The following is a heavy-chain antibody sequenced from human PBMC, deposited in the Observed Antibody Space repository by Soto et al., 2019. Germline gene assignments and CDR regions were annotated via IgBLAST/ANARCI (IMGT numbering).Heavy chain of an antibody. D-gene: IGHD3-22*01. Sequence: QVQLVQSVAEVKKPGSSVKVSCKASGGTFSSYAISWVRQAPGQGLEWMGGIIPIFGTANYAQKFQGRVTITADESTSTAYMELSSLRSEDTAVYYCARDGYYDSSGYSYYFDYWGQGTLVTVSS. CDR1: GGTFSSYA. CDR3: ARDGYYDSSGYSYYFDY. J-gene: IGHJ4*02. V-gene: IGHV1-69*01. CDR2: IIPIFGTA.